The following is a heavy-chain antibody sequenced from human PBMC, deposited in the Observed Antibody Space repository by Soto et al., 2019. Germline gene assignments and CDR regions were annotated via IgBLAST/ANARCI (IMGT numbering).Heavy chain of an antibody. CDR2: IYHSGST. V-gene: IGHV4-4*02. Sequence: QVQLQESGPGLVKPSGTLSLTCAVSSGSISSSNWWSWVRQPPGKGLEWIGEIYHSGSTNYNPSLKSRGTISVDKSKSQFSLKPSSVTAADTAVYYCARVWVVQETGAFDIWGQGTMVTVSS. CDR3: ARVWVVQETGAFDI. D-gene: IGHD2-15*01. J-gene: IGHJ3*02. CDR1: SGSISSSNW.